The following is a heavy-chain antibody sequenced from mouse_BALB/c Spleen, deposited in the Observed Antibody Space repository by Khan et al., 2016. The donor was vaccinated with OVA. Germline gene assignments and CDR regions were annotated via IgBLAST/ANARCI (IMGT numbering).Heavy chain of an antibody. V-gene: IGHV3-8*02. Sequence: EVKLLESGPSLVKPSQTLSLTCSVTGDSITSGYWSWIRKFPGNKLEYMGYMIYSGNTYYNPSLKSRISITRHTSKNQYYLQLNSVTTEDTATYYCARSTYRYAFAYWGQGTRVTVSA. CDR3: ARSTYRYAFAY. D-gene: IGHD2-14*01. J-gene: IGHJ3*01. CDR1: GDSITSGY. CDR2: MIYSGNT.